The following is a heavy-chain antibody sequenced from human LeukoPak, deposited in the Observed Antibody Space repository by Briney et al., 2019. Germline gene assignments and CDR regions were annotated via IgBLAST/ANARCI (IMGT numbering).Heavy chain of an antibody. V-gene: IGHV3-49*04. J-gene: IGHJ4*02. D-gene: IGHD3-10*01. CDR3: TGSFGELSFFAH. Sequence: GGSLRLSCTASGFTFGDYSMSWVRQAPGKGLEWVGFIRSKAYGGTTEYAASVKGRFTISRDDSKSIAYLQVNSLKTEDTAVYYCTGSFGELSFFAHWGQGTLVTVSS. CDR2: IRSKAYGGTT. CDR1: GFTFGDYS.